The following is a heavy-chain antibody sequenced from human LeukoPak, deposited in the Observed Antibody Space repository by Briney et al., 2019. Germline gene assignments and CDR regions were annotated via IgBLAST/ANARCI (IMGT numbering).Heavy chain of an antibody. J-gene: IGHJ3*02. CDR3: ARDGLLMYCSSTSCYYAFDI. D-gene: IGHD2-2*01. CDR2: ISAYNGNT. V-gene: IGHV1-18*01. CDR1: GYMFTSYG. Sequence: GASVKVSCKASGYMFTSYGISWMRQAPGQGLEWMGWISAYNGNTNYAQKLQGRVTMTTDTSLSTAYMELRSLRSDDTAVYYCARDGLLMYCSSTSCYYAFDIWGQGTMVTVSS.